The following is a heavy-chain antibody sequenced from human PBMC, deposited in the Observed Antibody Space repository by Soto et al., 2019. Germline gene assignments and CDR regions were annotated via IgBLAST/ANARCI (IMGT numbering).Heavy chain of an antibody. CDR2: IYPDDSDS. Sequence: SCKGSGYSFTSCWIGWVRQMPGKGLEWMGIIYPDDSDSRYSPSFQGQVTISADKSISTAYLQWSSLKASDTAMYYCARQTHYGSSAKRGFDVWGQGTMVTVSS. V-gene: IGHV5-51*01. CDR1: GYSFTSCW. CDR3: ARQTHYGSSAKRGFDV. J-gene: IGHJ3*01. D-gene: IGHD3-22*01.